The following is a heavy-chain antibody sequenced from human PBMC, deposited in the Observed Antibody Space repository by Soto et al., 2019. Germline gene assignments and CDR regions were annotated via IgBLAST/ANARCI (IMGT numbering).Heavy chain of an antibody. V-gene: IGHV3-30-3*01. CDR3: ARGGAWIQLDY. CDR2: ISYDGSNK. CDR1: GFTFSSYA. Sequence: QVQLVESGGGVVQPGRSLRLSCAASGFTFSSYAMHWVRQAPGKGLEWVAVISYDGSNKYYADSVKGRFTISRDNSKNTLDLQMNSLRAEDTAVYYCARGGAWIQLDYWGQGTLVTVSS. D-gene: IGHD5-18*01. J-gene: IGHJ4*02.